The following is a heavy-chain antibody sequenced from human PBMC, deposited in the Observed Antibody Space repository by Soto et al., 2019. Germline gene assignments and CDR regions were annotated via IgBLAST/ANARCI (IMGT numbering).Heavy chain of an antibody. CDR1: GYTFTTYY. Sequence: QVQLVQSGAEVKKPGASVKVSCETSGYTFTTYYMHWVRRAPGQGLEWMGMINPSGGSTSYAQKFQGRVTMTRDTSTRTIYMELSSLRRDDTAIYYCARRAYNYANMDVWGQWTTVTVSS. D-gene: IGHD5-18*01. J-gene: IGHJ6*02. CDR3: ARRAYNYANMDV. CDR2: INPSGGST. V-gene: IGHV1-46*01.